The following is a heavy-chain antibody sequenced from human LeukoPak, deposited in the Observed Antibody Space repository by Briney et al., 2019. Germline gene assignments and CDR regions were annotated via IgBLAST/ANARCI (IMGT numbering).Heavy chain of an antibody. Sequence: PGGSLRLSCAASGFTFSNAWMSWVRQAPGKGLEWVGRIKSKTDGGTTDYAAPVKGRFTISRGDSKNTLYLQMNSLKTEDTAVYYCTTPIRFGELSTRWGQGTLVTVSS. J-gene: IGHJ4*02. CDR3: TTPIRFGELSTR. D-gene: IGHD3-10*01. V-gene: IGHV3-15*01. CDR1: GFTFSNAW. CDR2: IKSKTDGGTT.